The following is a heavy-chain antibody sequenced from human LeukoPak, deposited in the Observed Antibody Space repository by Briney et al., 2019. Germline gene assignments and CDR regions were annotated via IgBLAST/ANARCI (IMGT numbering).Heavy chain of an antibody. V-gene: IGHV6-1*01. CDR2: TYYRSKWYN. D-gene: IGHD1-26*01. J-gene: IGHJ5*02. Sequence: SQTLSLTCAISGDSVSSNSAAWNWIRQSPSRGLEWLGRTYYRSKWYNDSAVSVKSRITINPDTSKNQFSLQLNSVTPEDTAVYYCARVSSYSPNNWFDPWGQGTLVTVSS. CDR1: GDSVSSNSAA. CDR3: ARVSSYSPNNWFDP.